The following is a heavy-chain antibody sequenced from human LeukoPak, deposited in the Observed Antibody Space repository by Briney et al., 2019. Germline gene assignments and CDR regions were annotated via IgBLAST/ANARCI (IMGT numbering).Heavy chain of an antibody. D-gene: IGHD5-18*01. CDR2: ISAYNGNT. CDR1: GYTFTSYA. J-gene: IGHJ4*02. V-gene: IGHV1-18*01. Sequence: ASVKVSCKASGYTFTSYAISWVRQAPGQGLEWMGWISAYNGNTDYAQKLQGRVTMTTDTSTSTACMELRSLRSDDTAVYYCARDRLAIVDPVPHDCWGQGTLVTVSS. CDR3: ARDRLAIVDPVPHDC.